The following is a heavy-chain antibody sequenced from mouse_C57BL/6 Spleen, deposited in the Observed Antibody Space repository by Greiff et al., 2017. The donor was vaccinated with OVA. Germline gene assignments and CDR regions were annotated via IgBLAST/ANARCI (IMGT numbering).Heavy chain of an antibody. J-gene: IGHJ4*01. CDR3: TRKAELGRGNAMDY. Sequence: VQLQQSGAELVRPGASVTLSCKASGYTFTDYEMHWVKQTPVHGLEWIGAIDPATGGTAYNQKFKGKAILTADKASSTAYMELRSLTSEDSAVDYCTRKAELGRGNAMDYWGQGTSVTVSS. V-gene: IGHV1-15*01. D-gene: IGHD4-1*01. CDR1: GYTFTDYE. CDR2: IDPATGGT.